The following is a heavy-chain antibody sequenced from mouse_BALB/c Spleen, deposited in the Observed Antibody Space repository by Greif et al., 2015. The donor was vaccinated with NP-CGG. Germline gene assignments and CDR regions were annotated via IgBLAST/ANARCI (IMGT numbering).Heavy chain of an antibody. V-gene: IGHV1-80*01. D-gene: IGHD2-4*01. Sequence: QVHVKQSGAELVRPGSSVKISCKASGYAFSSYWMNWVKQRPGQGLEWIGQIYPGDGDTNYNGKFKGKATLTADKSSSTAYMQLSSLTSEDSAVYFCARRRTMISFAYWGQGTLVTVSA. CDR3: ARRRTMISFAY. CDR2: IYPGDGDT. CDR1: GYAFSSYW. J-gene: IGHJ3*01.